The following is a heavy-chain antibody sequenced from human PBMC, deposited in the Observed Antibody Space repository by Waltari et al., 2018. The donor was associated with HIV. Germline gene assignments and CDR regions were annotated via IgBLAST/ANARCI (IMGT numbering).Heavy chain of an antibody. V-gene: IGHV3-21*02. CDR3: ATDRTPLTTGDFDA. Sequence: VQVTESGGGLVPPGQSLRPSCVVSGLPFNPSSLSWLRQRPRRGLEWVASIGASGLHLYYRDSVKGRFTVSRDNSKKSVFLQMNDLGGDDTAVYFCATDRTPLTTGDFDAWGRGTLVTVSS. D-gene: IGHD3-16*01. CDR1: GLPFNPSS. CDR2: IGASGLHL. J-gene: IGHJ5*02.